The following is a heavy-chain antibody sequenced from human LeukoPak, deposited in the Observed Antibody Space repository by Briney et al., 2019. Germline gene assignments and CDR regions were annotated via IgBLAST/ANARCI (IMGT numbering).Heavy chain of an antibody. J-gene: IGHJ6*03. D-gene: IGHD2-8*01. CDR3: ARTVYAYYYYYYMDV. Sequence: SVKVSCKASGGTFSSYAISWVRQAPGQGLEWMGGIIPIFGTANYAQKFQGRVTITTDESTSTAYMELSSLRSEDAAVYYCARTVYAYYYYYYMDVWGKGTTVTVSS. V-gene: IGHV1-69*05. CDR1: GGTFSSYA. CDR2: IIPIFGTA.